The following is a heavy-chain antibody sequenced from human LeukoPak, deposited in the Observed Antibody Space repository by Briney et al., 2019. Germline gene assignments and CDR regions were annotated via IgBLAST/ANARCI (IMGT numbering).Heavy chain of an antibody. CDR3: AREPCDYGDYAMTDFDY. V-gene: IGHV3-21*01. D-gene: IGHD4-17*01. J-gene: IGHJ4*02. Sequence: PGGSLRLSCAASGFTFSSYSMNWVRQAPGKGLEWVSSISSSSSYIYYADSVKGRFTISRDNAKNSLYLQMNSLRAEDTAVYYCAREPCDYGDYAMTDFDYWGQGTLVTVSS. CDR1: GFTFSSYS. CDR2: ISSSSSYI.